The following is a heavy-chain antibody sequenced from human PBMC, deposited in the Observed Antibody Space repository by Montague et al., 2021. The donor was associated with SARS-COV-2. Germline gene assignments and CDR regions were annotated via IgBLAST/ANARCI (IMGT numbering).Heavy chain of an antibody. V-gene: IGHV2-5*02. CDR1: GFSLSTSGVG. CDR2: IYWDDDK. Sequence: PALVKPTQTLTLTCTFSGFSLSTSGVGVGWIRQPPGKALEWLALIYWDDDKRYSPSLKSRLTITKDTSKNQVVLTMTNMDPVDTATYYCARNSYMITFVGVIVTDTGAFDIWGQGTMVTVSS. CDR3: ARNSYMITFVGVIVTDTGAFDI. J-gene: IGHJ3*02. D-gene: IGHD3-16*02.